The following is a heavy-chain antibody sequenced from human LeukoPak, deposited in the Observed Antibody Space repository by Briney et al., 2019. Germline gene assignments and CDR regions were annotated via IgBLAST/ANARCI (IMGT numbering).Heavy chain of an antibody. J-gene: IGHJ4*02. CDR1: GYTFTGYY. CDR2: INPNSGGT. D-gene: IGHD2-2*01. Sequence: ASVKVSCKASGYTFTGYYMHWVRQAPGQGLEWMGWINPNSGGTNYAQKFQGGVTMTRDTSISTAYMELSRLRSDDTAVYYCARGRYCSSTSCPPFGYWGQGTLVTVSS. CDR3: ARGRYCSSTSCPPFGY. V-gene: IGHV1-2*02.